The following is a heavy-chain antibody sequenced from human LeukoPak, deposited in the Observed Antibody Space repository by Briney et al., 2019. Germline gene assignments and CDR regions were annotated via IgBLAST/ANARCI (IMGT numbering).Heavy chain of an antibody. CDR1: GGTFSSYA. CDR3: ARMFYDDTSGLNNWFDP. J-gene: IGHJ5*02. Sequence: SVKVSCKASGGTFSSYAISWVRQAPGQGLEWMGGIIPIFGTANYAQKFQGRVTITADESTSTAYMELSSLRSEDTAVYYCARMFYDDTSGLNNWFDPWGQGTLVIVSS. D-gene: IGHD3-22*01. CDR2: IIPIFGTA. V-gene: IGHV1-69*13.